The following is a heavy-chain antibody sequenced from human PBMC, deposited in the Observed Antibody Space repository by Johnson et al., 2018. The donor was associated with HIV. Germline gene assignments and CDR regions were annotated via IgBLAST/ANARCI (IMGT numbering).Heavy chain of an antibody. CDR1: GFTVSSYY. Sequence: VQLVESGGGLVQPGGSLRLSCAASGFTVSSYYMTWVRQAPGKGLEWVSVLFSGGTTYYAGSVHGRFTISRDNSKNSLYLQMNSLRAEDTALYYCAKEEGSSGWFDAFDIWGQGTMVTVSS. CDR3: AKEEGSSGWFDAFDI. D-gene: IGHD6-19*01. V-gene: IGHV3-66*01. J-gene: IGHJ3*02. CDR2: LFSGGTT.